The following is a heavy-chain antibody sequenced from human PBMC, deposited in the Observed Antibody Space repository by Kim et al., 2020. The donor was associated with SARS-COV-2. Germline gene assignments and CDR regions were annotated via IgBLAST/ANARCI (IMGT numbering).Heavy chain of an antibody. CDR3: ASIVGAPSAANNGMDV. CDR1: GGSISSGGYY. CDR2: IYYSGST. V-gene: IGHV4-31*03. Sequence: SETLSPTCTVSGGSISSGGYYWSWIRQHPGKGLEWIGYIYYSGSTYYNPSLKSRVTISVDTSKNQFSLKLSSVTAADTAVYYCASIVGAPSAANNGMDVWGQGTTVTVSS. D-gene: IGHD1-26*01. J-gene: IGHJ6*02.